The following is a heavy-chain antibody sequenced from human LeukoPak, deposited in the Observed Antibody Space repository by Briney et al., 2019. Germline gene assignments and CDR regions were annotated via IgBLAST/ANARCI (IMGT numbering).Heavy chain of an antibody. D-gene: IGHD5-18*01. V-gene: IGHV3-23*01. CDR2: VTGSGGGT. J-gene: IGHJ4*02. Sequence: GGSLRLSCAASGFTFSSYAMSWVRQAPGKGLEWVSVVTGSGGGTYYADSVKGRFTIFRDNSKNTVYLQMNSLRAEDTAIYYCAKDSDGYSYGFEDYWGQGTLVTVSS. CDR1: GFTFSSYA. CDR3: AKDSDGYSYGFEDY.